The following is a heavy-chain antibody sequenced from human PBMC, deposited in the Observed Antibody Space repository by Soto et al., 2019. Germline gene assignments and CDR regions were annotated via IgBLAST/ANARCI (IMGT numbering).Heavy chain of an antibody. CDR3: ARGGRDFWSCVHFDY. V-gene: IGHV4-34*01. CDR1: RGSFNAYS. CDR2: IDHSGST. Sequence: PSETLSLTCAVHRGSFNAYSWTWIRQPPGKGLERIGEIDHSGSTYYNPSLKSRVTISVDRSKTQFSLKLSSVTAADTAVYYCARGGRDFWSCVHFDYWGQGTLVTVSS. D-gene: IGHD3-3*01. J-gene: IGHJ4*02.